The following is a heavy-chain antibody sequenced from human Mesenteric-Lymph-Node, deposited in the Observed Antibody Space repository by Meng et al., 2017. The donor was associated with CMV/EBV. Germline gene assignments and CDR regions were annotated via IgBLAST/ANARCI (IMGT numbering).Heavy chain of an antibody. CDR2: IQYSEST. V-gene: IGHV4-59*08. Sequence: SETLSLTCTVSGGSISSYYWSWVRQSPGKGLEWLGYIQYSESTKYNPSLKSRVTISVDTSKNQFSLKLNSVTAADTAMYYCARVTSSWTVVPYYFDYWGQGTLVTVSS. D-gene: IGHD6-13*01. J-gene: IGHJ4*02. CDR1: GGSISSYY. CDR3: ARVTSSWTVVPYYFDY.